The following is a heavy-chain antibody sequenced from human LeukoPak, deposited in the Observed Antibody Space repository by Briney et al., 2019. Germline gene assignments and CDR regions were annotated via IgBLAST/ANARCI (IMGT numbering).Heavy chain of an antibody. CDR3: ARGPSITGTTPYHYYMDV. CDR2: IWYDGSNK. J-gene: IGHJ6*03. CDR1: GFTFSSYG. Sequence: GGSLRLSCAASGFTFSSYGMHWVRQAPGKGREWVAGIWYDGSNKYYADSVKGRFTISRDNSKNQLYLPMNTLTAEDTAVYYCARGPSITGTTPYHYYMDVWGQGTTVTVSS. D-gene: IGHD1-7*01. V-gene: IGHV3-33*01.